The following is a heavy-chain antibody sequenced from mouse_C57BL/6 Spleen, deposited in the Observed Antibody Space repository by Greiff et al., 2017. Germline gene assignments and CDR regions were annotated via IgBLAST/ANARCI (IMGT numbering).Heavy chain of an antibody. J-gene: IGHJ4*01. CDR3: ARSRYYGSSPYAIDY. D-gene: IGHD1-1*01. CDR2: INPSNGGT. V-gene: IGHV1-53*01. Sequence: QVQLQQPGTELVKPGASVKLSCKASGYTFTSYWMHWVKQRPGQGLEWIGNINPSNGGTNYNEKFKSKATLTVDKSHSTAYMQLSSLTSQVSAVYYCARSRYYGSSPYAIDYWGQGTSVTVSS. CDR1: GYTFTSYW.